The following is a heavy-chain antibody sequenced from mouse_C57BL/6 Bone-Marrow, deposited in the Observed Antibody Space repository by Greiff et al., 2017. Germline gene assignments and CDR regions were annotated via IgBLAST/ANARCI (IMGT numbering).Heavy chain of an antibody. D-gene: IGHD2-3*01. CDR2: IWSDGST. V-gene: IGHV2-6*03. CDR3: ARPIYDCYYAMDY. Sequence: VKLVESGPGLGAPSQRLSITCTVSGFSLTSYGVHWVRQPPGKGLEWLVVIWSDGSTTYNSALKSRLSISKDNSKSQVFLKMNSLQTDDTAMYYCARPIYDCYYAMDYWGQGTSVTVSS. J-gene: IGHJ4*01. CDR1: GFSLTSYG.